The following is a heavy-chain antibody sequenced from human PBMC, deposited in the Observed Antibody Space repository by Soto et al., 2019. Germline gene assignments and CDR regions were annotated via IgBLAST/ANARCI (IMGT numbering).Heavy chain of an antibody. Sequence: RLSCAASGFTFSSYSMNWVRQAPGKGLEWVSYISNSCSTIFYADSVKGRFTISRDNAKNSLYLQMNSLRDEDTAVYYCARDPYCSSSSCYSYGMDVWGQGTTVTVSS. D-gene: IGHD2-15*01. CDR2: ISNSCSTI. V-gene: IGHV3-48*02. CDR3: ARDPYCSSSSCYSYGMDV. CDR1: GFTFSSYS. J-gene: IGHJ6*02.